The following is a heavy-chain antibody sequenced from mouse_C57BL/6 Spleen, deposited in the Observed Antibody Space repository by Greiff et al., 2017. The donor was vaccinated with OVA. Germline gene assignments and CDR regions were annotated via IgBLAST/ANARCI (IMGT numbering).Heavy chain of an antibody. CDR3: ARSQTAQVFFFDY. V-gene: IGHV1-59*01. J-gene: IGHJ2*01. CDR1: GYTFTSYW. Sequence: VQLQQPGAELVRPGTSVKLSCKASGYTFTSYWMHWVKQRPGQGLEWIGVIDPSDSYTNYNQKFKGKATLTVDTSSSTAYMQLSSLTSEDSAVYYCARSQTAQVFFFDYWGQGTTLTVSS. D-gene: IGHD3-2*02. CDR2: IDPSDSYT.